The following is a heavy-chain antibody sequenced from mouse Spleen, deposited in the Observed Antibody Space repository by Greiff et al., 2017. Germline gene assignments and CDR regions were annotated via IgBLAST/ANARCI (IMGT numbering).Heavy chain of an antibody. CDR1: GYSITSGYY. D-gene: IGHD2-5*01. J-gene: IGHJ3*01. Sequence: EVKLQESGPGLVKPSQSLSLTCSVTGYSITSGYYWNWIRQFPGNKLEWMGYISYDGSNNYNPSLKNRISITRDTSKNQFFLKLNSVTTEDTATYYCATPYSNHEALVAYWGQGTLVTFSA. CDR2: ISYDGSN. CDR3: ATPYSNHEALVAY. V-gene: IGHV3-6*01.